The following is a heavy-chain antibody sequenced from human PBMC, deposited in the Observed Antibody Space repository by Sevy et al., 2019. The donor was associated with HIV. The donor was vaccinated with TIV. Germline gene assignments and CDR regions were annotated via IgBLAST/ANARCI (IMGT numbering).Heavy chain of an antibody. CDR3: ATVAATGTNWFDP. CDR2: IYYRVNT. Sequence: SETLSLTCTVSGDSISSSNYYWGWIRQPPGKGLEWIGTIYYRVNTYYNPSLKSRITISVDTSKNQFSLRLSSVTASDTAVYYCATVAATGTNWFDPWGQGTLVTVSS. CDR1: GDSISSSNYY. V-gene: IGHV4-39*01. J-gene: IGHJ5*02. D-gene: IGHD2-15*01.